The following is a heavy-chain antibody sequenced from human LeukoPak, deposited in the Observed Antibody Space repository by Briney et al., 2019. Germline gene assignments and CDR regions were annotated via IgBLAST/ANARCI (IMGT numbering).Heavy chain of an antibody. D-gene: IGHD3-10*01. V-gene: IGHV4-59*01. CDR1: GGSISSYY. J-gene: IGHJ4*02. CDR3: ASSYYGSGSYVRWTAYYFDY. CDR2: IYYSGST. Sequence: SETLSLTCTVSGGSISSYYWSWIRQPPGKGLEWIGYIYYSGSTNYNPSLKSRVTISVDTSKNQFSLKLSSVTAADTAVYYCASSYYGSGSYVRWTAYYFDYWGQGTLVTVSS.